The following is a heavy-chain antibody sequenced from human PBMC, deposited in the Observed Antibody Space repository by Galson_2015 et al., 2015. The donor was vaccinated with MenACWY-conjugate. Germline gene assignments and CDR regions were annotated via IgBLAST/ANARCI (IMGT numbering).Heavy chain of an antibody. J-gene: IGHJ4*02. D-gene: IGHD2-2*01. CDR3: ARGDHRYCSRTNCPFDN. V-gene: IGHV3-49*03. CDR2: IRSKAYGGAP. Sequence: SLRLSCAASGFTFGDYLMSWFRQAPRKGLEWVSFIRSKAYGGAPEHAESVKGRFTISRDDSQSIAYLQMNSLKTEDTAVYYCARGDHRYCSRTNCPFDNWGRGTLVTVSS. CDR1: GFTFGDYL.